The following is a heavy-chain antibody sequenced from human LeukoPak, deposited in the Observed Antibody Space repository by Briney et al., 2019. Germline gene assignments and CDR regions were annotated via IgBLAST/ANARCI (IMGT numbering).Heavy chain of an antibody. V-gene: IGHV3-7*04. Sequence: GGSLRLSCAASGFTFSSYWMTWVRQAPGKGLEWVANIRRDGSEKYYVDSVKGRFTISRDNAKNSLYLQMNSLRAEDTAVYYCARLNYYDSSSRAGFDYWGQGTLVTVSS. CDR1: GFTFSSYW. CDR2: IRRDGSEK. CDR3: ARLNYYDSSSRAGFDY. D-gene: IGHD3-22*01. J-gene: IGHJ4*02.